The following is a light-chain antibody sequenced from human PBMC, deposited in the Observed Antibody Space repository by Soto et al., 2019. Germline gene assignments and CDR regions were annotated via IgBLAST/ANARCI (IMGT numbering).Light chain of an antibody. J-gene: IGKJ1*01. CDR1: QSVSNY. V-gene: IGKV3-11*01. CDR2: DAS. CDR3: QQRSNWPPWT. Sequence: EIVLTQSPATLSLSPGERATLSCRACQSVSNYLAWYQQKPGQAPRLLIYDASNRATGIPARFSGSGSGTDFTLTISSLEPEDFAVYYCQQRSNWPPWTFGQGTKVEIK.